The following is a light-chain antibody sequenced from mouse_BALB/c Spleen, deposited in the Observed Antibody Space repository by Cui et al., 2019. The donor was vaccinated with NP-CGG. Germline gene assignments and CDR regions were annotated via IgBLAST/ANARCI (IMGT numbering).Light chain of an antibody. J-gene: IGLJ1*01. V-gene: IGLV1*01. CDR1: TGAVTTSNY. CDR2: GTN. Sequence: QAVVTQKSARTTSPGETVTLTCRSSTGAVTTSNYANWVQEKPDHLFTGLIGGTNNRAPGVPARFSGSLIGDKAALTITGAQTEDEAIYFCALWYSNHWVFGGGTKLTVL. CDR3: ALWYSNHWV.